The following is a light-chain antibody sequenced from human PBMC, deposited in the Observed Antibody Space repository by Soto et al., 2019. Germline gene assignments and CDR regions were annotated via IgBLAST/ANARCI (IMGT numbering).Light chain of an antibody. J-gene: IGLJ1*01. CDR1: NIGRKS. Sequence: SSELTQPPSVSLAPGETASIACGGDNIGRKSVHWYQQKPGQAPVVVMYDRDRPSGIPERFSGSNSGNTATLTISWVEAGDEADYYCQVYDSSSDHFVFGTGTKVTVL. CDR3: QVYDSSSDHFV. CDR2: DR. V-gene: IGLV3-21*04.